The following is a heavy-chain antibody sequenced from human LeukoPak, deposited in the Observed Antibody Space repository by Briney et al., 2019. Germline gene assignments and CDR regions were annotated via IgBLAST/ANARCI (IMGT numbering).Heavy chain of an antibody. Sequence: GGSLRLSCVASGFTFTNYAMTWVRQAPGKGLEWGSGVSGSGASTYYAESVKGRFSISRDNSENMMYLQLSSLRAEDSAVYYCAKGKVGGAVAGPLDSWGQGTLVTVSS. CDR2: VSGSGAST. V-gene: IGHV3-23*01. CDR1: GFTFTNYA. D-gene: IGHD6-19*01. J-gene: IGHJ4*02. CDR3: AKGKVGGAVAGPLDS.